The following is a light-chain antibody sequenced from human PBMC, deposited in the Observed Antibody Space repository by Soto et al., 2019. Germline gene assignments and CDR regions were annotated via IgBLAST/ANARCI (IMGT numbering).Light chain of an antibody. V-gene: IGKV1-13*02. CDR3: QQFNSYPLSIT. CDR1: QGISSA. Sequence: AIQLTQSPSSLSASVGDRVTITCRASQGISSALAWYQQKPGKAPKLLIYDASSLESGVPSRFSGSGYGTDFTLTISSLQPEDFATYYCQQFNSYPLSITFGQGTRLEIK. CDR2: DAS. J-gene: IGKJ5*01.